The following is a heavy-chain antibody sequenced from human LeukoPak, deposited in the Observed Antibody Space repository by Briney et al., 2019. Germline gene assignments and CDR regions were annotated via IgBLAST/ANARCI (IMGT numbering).Heavy chain of an antibody. V-gene: IGHV4-59*01. CDR2: VYYSWST. Sequence: PSETLALTCTVSGGSIRTYFWSWIRQPPGKGLECIGYVYYSWSTNYNPALKRRVTILVDTFKNHFSLKLTSVTAADTAVYYCARSALDTSGTYYNPQPFEYWGQGTLVIVSS. CDR3: ARSALDTSGTYYNPQPFEY. D-gene: IGHD3-10*01. CDR1: GGSIRTYF. J-gene: IGHJ4*02.